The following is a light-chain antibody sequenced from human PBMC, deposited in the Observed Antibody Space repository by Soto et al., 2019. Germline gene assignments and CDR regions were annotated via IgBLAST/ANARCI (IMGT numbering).Light chain of an antibody. CDR1: QSVSSSY. CDR2: GAS. V-gene: IGKV3-20*01. CDR3: QQYGNSGVT. Sequence: IVLTQSPGTLSLSPWERATLSCRASQSVSSSYLAWYQQKPGQAPRLLIYGASSRATGIPDRFSGSGSGTDFTLTISRLEPEDFAVYYCQQYGNSGVTFGPGTKVDIK. J-gene: IGKJ3*01.